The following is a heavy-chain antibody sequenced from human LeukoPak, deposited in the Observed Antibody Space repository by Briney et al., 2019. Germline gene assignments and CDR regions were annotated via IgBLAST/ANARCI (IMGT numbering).Heavy chain of an antibody. CDR3: ARDLRGYFDY. CDR1: GGSISTSNYY. J-gene: IGHJ4*02. Sequence: SETLSLTCTVSGGSISTSNYYWGWIRQPPGKGLEWIGNIFYSGSTYYSPSLKSRVTISLDTSRNQFSLKLNSVTAADTAVYYCARDLRGYFDYWGQGTLVTVSS. CDR2: IFYSGST. V-gene: IGHV4-39*07.